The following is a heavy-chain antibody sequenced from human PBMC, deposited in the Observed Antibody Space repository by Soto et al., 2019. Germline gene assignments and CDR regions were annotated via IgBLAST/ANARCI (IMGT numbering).Heavy chain of an antibody. V-gene: IGHV3-74*01. CDR2: IYFDGITT. D-gene: IGHD1-26*01. Sequence: PGGSLRLSCTASGFTFNNHWMNWVRQDPGKGLVWVSRIYFDGITTNYADSVKGRLTVSRDNAKNTVYMHVNTLRDEDTAVYYCARGGAMGVDYWGQRTLVTVSS. CDR1: GFTFNNHW. CDR3: ARGGAMGVDY. J-gene: IGHJ4*02.